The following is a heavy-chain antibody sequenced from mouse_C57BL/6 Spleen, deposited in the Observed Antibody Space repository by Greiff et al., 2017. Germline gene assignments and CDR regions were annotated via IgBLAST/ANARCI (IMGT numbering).Heavy chain of an antibody. CDR1: GYTFTSYW. CDR3: ARERIYNDSSLSDY. J-gene: IGHJ2*01. CDR2: IHPNSGST. Sequence: QVQLQQPGAELVKPGASVKLSCKASGYTFTSYWMHWVKQRPGQGLEWIGMIHPNSGSTNYKEKFKSKATLTVDKSSSTAYMPLSSLTSEDSAVYYCARERIYNDSSLSDYWGQGTTLTVSS. V-gene: IGHV1-64*01. D-gene: IGHD1-1*01.